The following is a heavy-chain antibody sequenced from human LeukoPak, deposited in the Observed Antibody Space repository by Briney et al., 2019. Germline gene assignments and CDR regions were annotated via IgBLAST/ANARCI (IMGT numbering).Heavy chain of an antibody. CDR3: AKVSYGDYGAYPIFDY. Sequence: GGSLRLSYAASGFTFSSYAMSWVRQAPGKGLEWVSAISGSGGSTYYADSVKGRFTISRDNSKNTLYLQMNSLRAEDTAVYYCAKVSYGDYGAYPIFDYWGQGTLVTVSS. D-gene: IGHD4-17*01. CDR1: GFTFSSYA. J-gene: IGHJ4*02. V-gene: IGHV3-23*01. CDR2: ISGSGGST.